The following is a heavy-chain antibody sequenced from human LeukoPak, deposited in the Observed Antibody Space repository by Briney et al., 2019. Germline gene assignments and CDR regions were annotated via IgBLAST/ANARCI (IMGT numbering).Heavy chain of an antibody. D-gene: IGHD6-19*01. J-gene: IGHJ2*01. Sequence: PSETLSLTCAVYGGSFSGYHWSWIRQPPGKGLEWIGEINHSGSTNYNPSLKSRVTISVDTSKNQLSLKLSSVTAADTAVYYCARVDSSGWSYWYFDLWGRGTLVTVSS. CDR1: GGSFSGYH. CDR3: ARVDSSGWSYWYFDL. CDR2: INHSGST. V-gene: IGHV4-34*01.